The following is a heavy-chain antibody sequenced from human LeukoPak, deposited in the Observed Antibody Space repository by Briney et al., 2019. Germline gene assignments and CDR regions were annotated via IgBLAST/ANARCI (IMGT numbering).Heavy chain of an antibody. CDR3: ARDRRTYYYDSSGHTTRGGYFDY. CDR1: GFTFSSYG. J-gene: IGHJ4*02. V-gene: IGHV3-33*01. CDR2: IWYDGSNK. D-gene: IGHD3-22*01. Sequence: QPGGSLRLSCAASGFTFSSYGMHWVRQAPGKGLEWVAVIWYDGSNKYYADSVKGRFTISRDNSKNTLYLQMNSLRAEDTAVYYCARDRRTYYYDSSGHTTRGGYFDYWGQGTLVTVSS.